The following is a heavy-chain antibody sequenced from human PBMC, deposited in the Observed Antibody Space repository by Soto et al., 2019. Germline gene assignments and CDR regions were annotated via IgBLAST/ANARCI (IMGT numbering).Heavy chain of an antibody. J-gene: IGHJ4*02. CDR2: INHSGST. V-gene: IGHV4-34*01. Sequence: SETLSLTCAVYGGSFSGYYWSWIRQPPGKGLEWIGEINHSGSTNYNPSLKSRVTISVDTSKNQFSLKLSSVTAADTAVYYCARVGILTGQIPVYYFDYWGQGTLVTVSS. CDR3: ARVGILTGQIPVYYFDY. D-gene: IGHD3-9*01. CDR1: GGSFSGYY.